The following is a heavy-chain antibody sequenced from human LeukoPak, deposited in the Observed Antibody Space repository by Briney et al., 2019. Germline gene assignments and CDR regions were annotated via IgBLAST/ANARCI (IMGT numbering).Heavy chain of an antibody. V-gene: IGHV1-18*01. D-gene: IGHD6-13*01. CDR3: ARSAGLASIAAAGNDY. Sequence: GASVKVSCKASGYTFTSYGISCVRQAPGQGLEWMGWISAYNGNTNYAQKLQGRVTMTTDTSTTTAYMELRSLRSDDTAVYYCARSAGLASIAAAGNDYWGQGTLVTVSS. J-gene: IGHJ4*02. CDR1: GYTFTSYG. CDR2: ISAYNGNT.